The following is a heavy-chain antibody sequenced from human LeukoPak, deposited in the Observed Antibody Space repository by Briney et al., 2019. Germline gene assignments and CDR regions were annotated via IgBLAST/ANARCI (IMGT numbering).Heavy chain of an antibody. V-gene: IGHV3-23*01. CDR3: AKDSSSYDWGYMDV. Sequence: GGSLRLSCAASGFTFSTYAMSWVRQAPGKGLEWVSLIGGSDGRTRYADSVKGRFAISRDSSKNTLYLEMNSLRAEDTAVYYCAKDSSSYDWGYMDVWGKGTTVTISS. CDR2: IGGSDGRT. D-gene: IGHD3-22*01. CDR1: GFTFSTYA. J-gene: IGHJ6*03.